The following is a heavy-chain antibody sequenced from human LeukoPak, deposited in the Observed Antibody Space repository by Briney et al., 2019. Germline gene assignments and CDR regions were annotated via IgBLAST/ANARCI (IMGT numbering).Heavy chain of an antibody. J-gene: IGHJ4*02. CDR2: ISGSGGST. V-gene: IGHV3-23*01. Sequence: AGGSLRLSCAASGFTFSSYAMNWVRQAPGKGLEWVSAISGSGGSTYYADSVKGRFTISRDNSKNTLYLQMNSLRAEDTAVYYCASRPTPRYCSSTSCYTVDYWGQGTLVTVSS. D-gene: IGHD2-2*02. CDR3: ASRPTPRYCSSTSCYTVDY. CDR1: GFTFSSYA.